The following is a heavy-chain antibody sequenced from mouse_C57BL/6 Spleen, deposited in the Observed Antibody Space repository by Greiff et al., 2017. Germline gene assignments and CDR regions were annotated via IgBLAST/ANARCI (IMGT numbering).Heavy chain of an antibody. J-gene: IGHJ2*01. CDR3: ERKDWEITTVVGGD. CDR1: GYTFTSYW. CDR2: IDPSDSYT. D-gene: IGHD1-1*01. Sequence: QVQLQQPGAELVRPGTSVKLSCKASGYTFTSYWMHWVKQRPGQGLEWIGVIDPSDSYTNYNQKFKGKATLTVDTSSSTAYMQLSSLTSEDSAVYDCERKDWEITTVVGGDWGQGTTLTVSA. V-gene: IGHV1-59*01.